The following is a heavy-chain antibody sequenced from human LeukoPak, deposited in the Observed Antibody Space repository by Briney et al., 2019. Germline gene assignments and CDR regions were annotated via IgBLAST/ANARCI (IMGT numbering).Heavy chain of an antibody. CDR3: AKIARDLGGVFDY. J-gene: IGHJ4*02. CDR2: ISTSGSTI. D-gene: IGHD3-16*01. Sequence: GGSLRLSCAASGFTFSNYEVHWVRQAPGKGLEWVSYISTSGSTIYYPDSVKGRFTISRDKAKNSLYLQMNSLRAEDTAVYYCAKIARDLGGVFDYWGQGTLVTVSS. CDR1: GFTFSNYE. V-gene: IGHV3-48*03.